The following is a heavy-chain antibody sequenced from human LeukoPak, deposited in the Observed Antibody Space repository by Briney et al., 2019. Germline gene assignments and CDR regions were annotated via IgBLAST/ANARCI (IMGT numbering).Heavy chain of an antibody. J-gene: IGHJ3*01. CDR3: GMSGDRVPLQDDVFDV. D-gene: IGHD1-26*01. V-gene: IGHV5-51*01. CDR2: IYPGDSGP. Sequence: GESLKISCKVSGYSFTSYCIGWVRQMPGKGLEWMGIIYPGDSGPTYSPSFQGQVTISVDKSINTAYLQWSSLQASDTAMYYCGMSGDRVPLQDDVFDVWDQGTMVIVST. CDR1: GYSFTSYC.